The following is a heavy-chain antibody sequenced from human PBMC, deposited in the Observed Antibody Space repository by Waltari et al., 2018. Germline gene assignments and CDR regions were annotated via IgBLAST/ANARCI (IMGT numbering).Heavy chain of an antibody. V-gene: IGHV4-39*01. CDR2: IYYSGST. D-gene: IGHD3-22*01. Sequence: QLQLQESGPGLVKPSETLSLTCTVSGGSISSSSYYWGWIRQPPGKGLEWIGSIYYSGSTYDNPSRKSRVTISVDTSKNQFSLKLSSVTAADTAVYYCASIRTIYDSSGYYSFDYWGQGTLVTVSS. CDR1: GGSISSSSYY. J-gene: IGHJ4*02. CDR3: ASIRTIYDSSGYYSFDY.